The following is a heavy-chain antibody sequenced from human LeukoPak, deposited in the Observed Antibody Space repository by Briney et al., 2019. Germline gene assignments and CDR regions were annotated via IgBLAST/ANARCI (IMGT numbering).Heavy chain of an antibody. CDR1: GGSFSGYY. Sequence: PSETLSLTCAVYGGSFSGYYWSWIRQPPGKGLEWIGEINHSESTNYNPSLKSRVTISVDTSKNQFSLKLSSVTAADTAVYYCAREKSVVTVFDYWGQGTLVTVSS. J-gene: IGHJ4*02. D-gene: IGHD3-22*01. V-gene: IGHV4-34*01. CDR2: INHSEST. CDR3: AREKSVVTVFDY.